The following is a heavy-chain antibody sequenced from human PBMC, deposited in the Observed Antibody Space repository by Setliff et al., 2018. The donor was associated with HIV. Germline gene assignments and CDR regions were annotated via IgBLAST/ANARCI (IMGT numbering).Heavy chain of an antibody. CDR3: VRGGLTGIDL. D-gene: IGHD3-9*01. CDR2: IRYTDST. V-gene: IGHV4-59*01. CDR1: GGALNDYS. J-gene: IGHJ5*02. Sequence: PESLSPTCTVSGGALNDYSWSCIRQSPGKRLEWIGYIRYTDSTDYNPSLESRVTMSVDTSKKQISLKLTSVTAADSAVYYCVRGGLTGIDLWGQGRLVTVSS.